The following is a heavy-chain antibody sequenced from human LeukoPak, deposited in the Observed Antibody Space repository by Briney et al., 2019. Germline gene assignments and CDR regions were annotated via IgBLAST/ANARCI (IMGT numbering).Heavy chain of an antibody. D-gene: IGHD5-12*01. Sequence: SETLSLTCTVSGGSISSSSYYWGWIRQPPGKGLEWIGSIYYSGSTYYNSSLKSRVTISVATSKNQFSLKLSSVTAADTAVYYCVRDRGYAYGPFDYWGQGTLVTVSS. CDR3: VRDRGYAYGPFDY. J-gene: IGHJ4*02. CDR1: GGSISSSSYY. V-gene: IGHV4-39*07. CDR2: IYYSGST.